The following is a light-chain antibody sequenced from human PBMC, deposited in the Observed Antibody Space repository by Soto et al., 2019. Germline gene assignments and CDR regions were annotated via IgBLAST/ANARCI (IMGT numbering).Light chain of an antibody. CDR3: QQYRNWPRT. Sequence: EAVLTQSPATLSVSPGERATLSCRASQSVATNLAWYQQRPGQAPRLLIYGASKRAIGLPARFSGSGSGTEFTLTITSLQSEDFAVYYCQQYRNWPRTFGQGTKVDI. J-gene: IGKJ1*01. CDR1: QSVATN. V-gene: IGKV3-15*01. CDR2: GAS.